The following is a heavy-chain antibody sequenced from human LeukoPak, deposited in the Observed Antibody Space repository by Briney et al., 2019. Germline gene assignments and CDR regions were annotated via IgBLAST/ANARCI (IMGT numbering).Heavy chain of an antibody. Sequence: PGGSLRLSCATSGLPFSDFSMSWVRQAPGKGLEWISTTNSGGTSTYYAESVKGRFTISRDNSKNTLYLQMSSLRVEDTAVYYCAKQSDARSLGEGGPGTLVSVSS. V-gene: IGHV3-23*01. CDR2: TNSGGTST. J-gene: IGHJ4*02. D-gene: IGHD3-16*01. CDR3: AKQSDARSLGE. CDR1: GLPFSDFS.